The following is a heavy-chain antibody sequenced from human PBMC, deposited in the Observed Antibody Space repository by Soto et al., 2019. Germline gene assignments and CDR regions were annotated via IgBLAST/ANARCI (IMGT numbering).Heavy chain of an antibody. J-gene: IGHJ4*02. Sequence: GGSLRLSCAASGFTFSSYGMHWVRQAPGKGLEWVALIWYDGSKKDYVDSVKGRFTISRDDSKNTLYLQMNTLRVEDTAVYYCARDPASDTTYFDYWGQGTLVTVSS. CDR1: GFTFSSYG. V-gene: IGHV3-33*01. CDR3: ARDPASDTTYFDY. CDR2: IWYDGSKK. D-gene: IGHD1-1*01.